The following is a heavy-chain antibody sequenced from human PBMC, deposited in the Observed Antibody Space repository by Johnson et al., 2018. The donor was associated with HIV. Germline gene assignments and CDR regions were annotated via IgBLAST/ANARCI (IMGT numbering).Heavy chain of an antibody. D-gene: IGHD3-3*01. CDR3: ARAREVWSGYYNI. CDR2: IYSGGST. CDR1: GFSFSSNY. Sequence: VQLVESGGGVVQPGGSLRLSCAASGFSFSSNYMSWVRQAPGKGLEWVSVIYSGGSTYYADSVKGRFTISRDNSKNSLYLQMNSLRAEDTAVYYCARAREVWSGYYNIWGQGTMVTVSS. V-gene: IGHV3-66*02. J-gene: IGHJ3*02.